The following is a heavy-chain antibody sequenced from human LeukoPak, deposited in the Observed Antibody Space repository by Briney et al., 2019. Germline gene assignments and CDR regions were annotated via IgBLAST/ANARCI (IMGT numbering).Heavy chain of an antibody. D-gene: IGHD6-19*01. J-gene: IGHJ6*02. Sequence: TSETLSLTCTVSGGSISSCYWSWIRQPPGKGLEWIGYIYYSGSTNYNPSLKSRVTISVDTSKNQFSLKLSSVTAADTAVYYCARHTGIAVAGNYYYYGMDVWGQGTTVTVSS. CDR3: ARHTGIAVAGNYYYYGMDV. V-gene: IGHV4-59*08. CDR2: IYYSGST. CDR1: GGSISSCY.